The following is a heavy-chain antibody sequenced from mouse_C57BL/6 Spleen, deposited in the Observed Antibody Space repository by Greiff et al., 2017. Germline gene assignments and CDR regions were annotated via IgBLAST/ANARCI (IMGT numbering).Heavy chain of an antibody. CDR2: INPNNGGT. CDR3: ARGTGTRYFDY. J-gene: IGHJ2*01. Sequence: VQLQQSGPELVKPGASVKISCKASGYTFTDYYMNWVKQSHGKSLEWIGDINPNNGGTSYNQKFKDKATLTVDNSSSTAYMELRSLTSEDSAVYYCARGTGTRYFDYWGQGTTLTVSS. CDR1: GYTFTDYY. V-gene: IGHV1-26*01. D-gene: IGHD4-1*01.